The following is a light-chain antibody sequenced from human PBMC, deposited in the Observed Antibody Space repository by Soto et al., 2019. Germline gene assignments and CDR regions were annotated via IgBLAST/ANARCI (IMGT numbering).Light chain of an antibody. J-gene: IGKJ1*01. CDR3: LQDYNFPLT. V-gene: IGKV1-6*01. CDR2: AAS. CDR1: QGIRND. Sequence: AIQMTQSPSSLSASVGDRVTITCRASQGIRNDLGWYQQKPGKAPKLLIYAASSVQSGVPSRLSGSGAGTDFTLTISSLQPEDFATYYCLQDYNFPLTFGQGTRVEIK.